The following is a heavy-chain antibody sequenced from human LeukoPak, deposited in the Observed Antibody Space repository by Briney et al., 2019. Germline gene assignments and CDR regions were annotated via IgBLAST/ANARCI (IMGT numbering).Heavy chain of an antibody. D-gene: IGHD3-3*01. CDR3: ARAGYDFWSVNFDY. CDR1: GLTFSSDW. J-gene: IGHJ4*02. Sequence: GGSLRLSCVASGLTFSSDWMLWVRQAPGKGLVWLSHINSDSTITTYADSVKGRFTISRDNAKNSLYLQMNSLRAEDTAVYYCARAGYDFWSVNFDYWGQGTLVTVSS. CDR2: INSDSTIT. V-gene: IGHV3-74*03.